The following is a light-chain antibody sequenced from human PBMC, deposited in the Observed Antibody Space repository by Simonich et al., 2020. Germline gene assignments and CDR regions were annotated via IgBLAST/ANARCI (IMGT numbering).Light chain of an antibody. Sequence: DIVMTQSPDSLAVSLGERATINCKSSQSVLYSSNNNNYLAWYQQKPGKTPKLLIYWASTRESGVPARFSGSGSGTDFTLTISSLQAEDVAVYYCQQYYSTPPYTFGQGTKLEIK. J-gene: IGKJ2*01. CDR3: QQYYSTPPYT. CDR1: QSVLYSSNNNNY. V-gene: IGKV4-1*01. CDR2: WAS.